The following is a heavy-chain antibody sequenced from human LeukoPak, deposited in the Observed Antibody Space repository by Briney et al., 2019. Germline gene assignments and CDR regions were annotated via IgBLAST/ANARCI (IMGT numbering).Heavy chain of an antibody. D-gene: IGHD4-11*01. CDR3: ARRATVTPYYYYYYGMDV. V-gene: IGHV3-9*01. CDR2: ISWNGISI. Sequence: SLRLSCAASGFTFDDYAMHWVRQAPGKGLEWVSGISWNGISIGYADSVKGRFTISRDNAKNSLYLQMNSLRAEDTAVYYCARRATVTPYYYYYYGMDVWGQGTTVTVSS. J-gene: IGHJ6*02. CDR1: GFTFDDYA.